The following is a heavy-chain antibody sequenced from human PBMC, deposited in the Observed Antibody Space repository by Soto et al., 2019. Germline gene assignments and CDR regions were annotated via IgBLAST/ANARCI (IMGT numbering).Heavy chain of an antibody. CDR3: AKGASGGSSYVMDV. CDR1: GFTFSSYS. CDR2: ISSSSSTI. V-gene: IGHV3-48*02. Sequence: EVQLVESGGGLVQPGGSLRLSCAASGFTFSSYSMNWVRQAPGKGLEWVSYISSSSSTIYYADSVKGRFTISRDNAKNPRYLQMNSLGDEDTAGYYCAKGASGGSSYVMDVWGQGTTVTASS. D-gene: IGHD6-19*01. J-gene: IGHJ6*02.